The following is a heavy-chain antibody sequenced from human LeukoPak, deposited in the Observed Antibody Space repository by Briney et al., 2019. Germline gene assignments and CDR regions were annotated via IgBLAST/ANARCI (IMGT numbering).Heavy chain of an antibody. CDR3: AKEIRRTAMVHYCFDY. Sequence: SGGSLRLSCAVSGLTLSNYGMSWVRQAPGKGLEWVAGISDSGGRTNYADSVKGRFTISRDNSQNTLFLQMNSLRAEDTAVYYCAKEIRRTAMVHYCFDYWGQGTLVTVSS. V-gene: IGHV3-23*01. CDR1: GLTLSNYG. D-gene: IGHD5-18*01. J-gene: IGHJ4*02. CDR2: ISDSGGRT.